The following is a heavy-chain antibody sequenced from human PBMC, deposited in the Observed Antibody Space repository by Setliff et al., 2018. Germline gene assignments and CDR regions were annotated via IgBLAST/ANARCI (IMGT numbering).Heavy chain of an antibody. V-gene: IGHV1-18*01. J-gene: IGHJ5*02. CDR1: DYIFTSYG. D-gene: IGHD2-2*01. CDR3: VRAPPTVVVPPGRAFFDP. Sequence: ASVKVSCKASDYIFTSYGFIWVRQAPGQGLEWMGWSSTYNGKTNYAQKFQLRVTMTTDTSTSTAYLELRSLRSDYTAVYDCVRAPPTVVVPPGRAFFDPWGQGTLVTVSS. CDR2: SSTYNGKT.